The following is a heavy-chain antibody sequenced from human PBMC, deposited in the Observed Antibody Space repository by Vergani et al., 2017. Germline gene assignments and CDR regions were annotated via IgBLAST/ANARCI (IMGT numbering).Heavy chain of an antibody. V-gene: IGHV3-30*03. CDR2: ISYDGTQK. Sequence: QVHLVESGGGVVQPGRSLRLSCVVSGFTSSYYGMHWVRQAPVKGLEWVAVISYDGTQKYYADSVKGRFTISRDNSKSTLYLQMNSLRTEDTAVYYCATKSCGTPGCQIGYFREWGQGTLVTGSS. CDR3: ATKSCGTPGCQIGYFRE. D-gene: IGHD1-1*01. J-gene: IGHJ1*01. CDR1: GFTSSYYG.